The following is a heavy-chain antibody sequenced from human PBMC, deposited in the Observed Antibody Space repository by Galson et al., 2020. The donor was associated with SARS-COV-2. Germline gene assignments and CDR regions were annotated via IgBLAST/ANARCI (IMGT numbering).Heavy chain of an antibody. D-gene: IGHD4-17*01. Sequence: ASVKVSCKVSGDTLTKLSIHWVRQTPGKGLEWMGGFDPEDGETIYAPKFQDRVTMTEDTSTDTAYMDLSSLRSEDTAVYYCATWATVTTFELWGQGTLVTVSS. J-gene: IGHJ4*02. CDR1: GDTLTKLS. V-gene: IGHV1-24*01. CDR3: ATWATVTTFEL. CDR2: FDPEDGET.